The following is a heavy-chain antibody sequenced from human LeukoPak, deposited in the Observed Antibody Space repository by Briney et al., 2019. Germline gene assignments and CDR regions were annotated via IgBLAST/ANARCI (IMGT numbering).Heavy chain of an antibody. CDR3: ARVRRSGYEYYFDY. CDR2: IYHSGST. CDR1: GGSISSGGYS. D-gene: IGHD5-12*01. J-gene: IGHJ4*02. V-gene: IGHV4-30-2*01. Sequence: SETLSLTCAVSGGSISSGGYSWSWIRQPPGKGLEWIGYIYHSGSTYYNPSLKSRVTISVDRSKNQFSLKLSSVTAADTAVYYCARVRRSGYEYYFDYWGQGTLVTVSS.